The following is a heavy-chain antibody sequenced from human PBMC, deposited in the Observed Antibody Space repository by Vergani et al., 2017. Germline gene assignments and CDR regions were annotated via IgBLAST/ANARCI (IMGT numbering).Heavy chain of an antibody. CDR2: ISAYNGNT. CDR1: GGTFSSYA. V-gene: IGHV1-18*01. J-gene: IGHJ4*02. D-gene: IGHD6-6*01. CDR3: ARDQSSSYYAYFDY. Sequence: QVQLVQSGAEVKKPGSSVKVSCKASGGTFSSYAISWVRQAPGQGLEWMGWISAYNGNTNYAQKLQGRVTMTTDTSTSTAYMELRSLRSDDTAVYYCARDQSSSYYAYFDYWGQGTLVTVSS.